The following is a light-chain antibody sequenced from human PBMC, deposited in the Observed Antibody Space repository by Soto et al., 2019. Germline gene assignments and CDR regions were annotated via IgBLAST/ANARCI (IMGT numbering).Light chain of an antibody. CDR1: QGISYY. V-gene: IGKV1-27*01. CDR3: EKYNSALLP. J-gene: IGKJ4*01. Sequence: DIQMTQSPSSLSASVGDRVTITCRASQGISYYLAWYQQKPGKDPKLLCYASSTLQSGVPSRFSGSGSGPDLTLAISSLQAEDGATYYCEKYNSALLPFGGGTKVEIK. CDR2: ASS.